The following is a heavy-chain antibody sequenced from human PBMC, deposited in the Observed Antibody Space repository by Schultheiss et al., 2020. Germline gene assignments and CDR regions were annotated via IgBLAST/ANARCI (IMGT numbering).Heavy chain of an antibody. D-gene: IGHD2-21*02. Sequence: ASVKVSCKATGYTFTKYCMHWVRQAPGQGLEWMGIINPSGGSTSYAQKFQGRVTMTRDTSISTAYMELSRLRSDDTAVYYCARGLKGTRGFDYWGQGTLVTVSA. J-gene: IGHJ4*02. V-gene: IGHV1-46*01. CDR3: ARGLKGTRGFDY. CDR2: INPSGGST. CDR1: GYTFTKYC.